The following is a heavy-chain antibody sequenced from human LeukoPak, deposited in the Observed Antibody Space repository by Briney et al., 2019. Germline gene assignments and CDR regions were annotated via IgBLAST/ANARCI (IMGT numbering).Heavy chain of an antibody. V-gene: IGHV1-46*01. J-gene: IGHJ3*02. CDR1: GYTFTSYY. CDR3: ATVSDYDFWSGSLEDNDAFDI. CDR2: INPSGGST. D-gene: IGHD3-3*01. Sequence: GASVKVSCKASGYTFTSYYMRWVRQAPGQGLEWMGIINPSGGSTSYAQKFQGRVTMTRDTSTSTVYMELSRLRSDDTAVYYCATVSDYDFWSGSLEDNDAFDIWGQGTMVTVSS.